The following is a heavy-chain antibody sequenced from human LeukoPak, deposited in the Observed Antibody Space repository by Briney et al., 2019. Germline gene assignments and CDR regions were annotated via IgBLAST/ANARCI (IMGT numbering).Heavy chain of an antibody. CDR3: ARDVDTAMVTDWFDP. V-gene: IGHV1-18*01. D-gene: IGHD5-18*01. Sequence: ASVKVSCKASGYTFTSYGISWVRQAPGQGLEWMGWISAYNGNTNYAQKLQGRVTMTTGTSTSTAYMELRSLRSDDTAVYYCARDVDTAMVTDWFDPWGQGTLVTVSS. J-gene: IGHJ5*02. CDR1: GYTFTSYG. CDR2: ISAYNGNT.